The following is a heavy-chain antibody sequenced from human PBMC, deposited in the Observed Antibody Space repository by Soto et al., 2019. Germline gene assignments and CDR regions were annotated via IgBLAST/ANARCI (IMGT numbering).Heavy chain of an antibody. V-gene: IGHV1-3*01. CDR3: ARERVNTAMDNSYYYGMDV. D-gene: IGHD5-18*01. CDR1: GYTFTSYA. CDR2: INAGNGNT. J-gene: IGHJ6*02. Sequence: ASVKVSCKASGYTFTSYAMHWVRQAPGQRLEWMGWINAGNGNTKYSQKFQGRVTITADESTSTAYMELSSLRSEDTAVYYCARERVNTAMDNSYYYGMDVWGQGTTVTVSS.